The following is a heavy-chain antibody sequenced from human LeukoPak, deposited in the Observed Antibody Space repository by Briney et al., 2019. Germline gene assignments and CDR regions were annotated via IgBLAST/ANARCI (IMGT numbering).Heavy chain of an antibody. D-gene: IGHD6-6*01. J-gene: IGHJ6*02. CDR2: IYSGGST. CDR3: ARDVRRGYSSSSGGYYYYYYGMDV. V-gene: IGHV3-53*05. Sequence: PGGSLRLSCAASGFTVSSNYMSWVRQAPGKGLEWVSVIYSGGSTYYADSVKGRFTISRDNSKNTLYLQMNSLRAEDTAVYYCARDVRRGYSSSSGGYYYYYYGMDVWGQGTTVTVSS. CDR1: GFTVSSNY.